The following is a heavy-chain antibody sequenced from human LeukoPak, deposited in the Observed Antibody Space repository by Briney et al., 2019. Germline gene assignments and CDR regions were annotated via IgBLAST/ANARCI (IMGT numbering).Heavy chain of an antibody. CDR3: AESLSGATTGFDY. D-gene: IGHD1-26*01. Sequence: PGGSLRLSCAASGFTFSSYAMSWVRQAPGKGLEWVSAISGSGGSTYYADSVKGRFTISRDNSKNTLYLQMNSLRAEDTAVYYCAESLSGATTGFDYWGQGTLVTVSS. J-gene: IGHJ4*02. CDR1: GFTFSSYA. V-gene: IGHV3-23*01. CDR2: ISGSGGST.